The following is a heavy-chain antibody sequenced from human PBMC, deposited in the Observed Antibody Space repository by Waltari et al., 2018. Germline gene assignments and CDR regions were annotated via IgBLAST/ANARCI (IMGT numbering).Heavy chain of an antibody. CDR3: ASHSAHRY. CDR2: INSDGSST. J-gene: IGHJ4*02. Sequence: EVQLVESGGGLVQPGGSLRLSCAASGFTFSSYWMHWVRKAPGKGLVWVQRINSDGSSTSYADSVKCRFTISRDNAKNTLYLQMNSLRAEDTAVYYCASHSAHRYWGQGTLVTVSS. V-gene: IGHV3-74*02. CDR1: GFTFSSYW.